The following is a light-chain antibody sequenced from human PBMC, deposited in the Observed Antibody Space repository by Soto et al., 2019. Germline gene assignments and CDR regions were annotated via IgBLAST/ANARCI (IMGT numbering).Light chain of an antibody. CDR1: SSDVGIYKY. CDR2: EVS. V-gene: IGLV2-14*01. J-gene: IGLJ2*01. CDR3: TSYTTTKTLA. Sequence: QSVLAQPASVSGSPGQSVTISCTGTSSDVGIYKYVSWYQQHPGKAPKLLIYEVSYRPSGVSNRFSGSKSGNTASLTISGLQAEDEADYYCTSYTTTKTLAFGGGTKLTVL.